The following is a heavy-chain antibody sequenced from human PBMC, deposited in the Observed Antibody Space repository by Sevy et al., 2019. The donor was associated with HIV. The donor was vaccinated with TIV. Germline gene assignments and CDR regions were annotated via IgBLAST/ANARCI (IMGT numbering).Heavy chain of an antibody. CDR2: ISGSGGST. J-gene: IGHJ4*02. CDR1: GFTISRYA. V-gene: IGHV3-23*01. CDR3: AKVLVTMIVVANYFDY. D-gene: IGHD3-22*01. Sequence: GGSLRLSCAASGFTISRYAMSWVRQAPGKGLEWVSAISGSGGSTYYADSVKGRFTISRDNSKNTLYLQMNSLRAEDTAVYYCAKVLVTMIVVANYFDYWGQGTLVTVSS.